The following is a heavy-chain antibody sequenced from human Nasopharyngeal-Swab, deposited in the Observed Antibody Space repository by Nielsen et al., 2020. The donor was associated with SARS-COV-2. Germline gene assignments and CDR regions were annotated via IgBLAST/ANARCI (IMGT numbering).Heavy chain of an antibody. CDR2: MYYSDYSGST. J-gene: IGHJ4*02. Sequence: SETLSLTCTVSGYSINSDYFWGWIRQPPGKGLEWIGYMYYSDYSGSTNYNPSLKSRVTISVDMSKNQLSLKLNSVTAADTAVYFCARAPGGSRAFDYWGQGTLVTVSS. CDR3: ARAPGGSRAFDY. V-gene: IGHV4-38-2*02. CDR1: GYSINSDYF. D-gene: IGHD6-13*01.